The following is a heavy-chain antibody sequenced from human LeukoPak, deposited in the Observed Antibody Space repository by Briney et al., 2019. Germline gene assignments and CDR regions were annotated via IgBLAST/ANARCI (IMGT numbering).Heavy chain of an antibody. D-gene: IGHD4-17*01. CDR3: ARRAVTYYFDY. CDR1: GGSTSSSNYY. J-gene: IGHJ4*02. Sequence: PSETLSLTCTVSGGSTSSSNYYWGWIRQPPGKGLEWIGSIYYSGSTYFNPSLKSRVTISVDTSKNQFSLKLTSVTAADTAVYYCARRAVTYYFDYWGQGTLVTVSS. CDR2: IYYSGST. V-gene: IGHV4-39*01.